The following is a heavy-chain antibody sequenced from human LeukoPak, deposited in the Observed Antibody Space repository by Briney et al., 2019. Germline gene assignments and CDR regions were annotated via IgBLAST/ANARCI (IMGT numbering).Heavy chain of an antibody. Sequence: SETLSLTCAVYGEHFSGYYWSWIRQPPGKGLEWIGEINHSGSTNYNPSLKSRVTISVDTSKNQFSLKLSSVTAADTAVYYCARAGLNGDVDYWGQGTLVTVSS. D-gene: IGHD4-17*01. CDR2: INHSGST. CDR3: ARAGLNGDVDY. V-gene: IGHV4-34*01. J-gene: IGHJ4*02. CDR1: GEHFSGYY.